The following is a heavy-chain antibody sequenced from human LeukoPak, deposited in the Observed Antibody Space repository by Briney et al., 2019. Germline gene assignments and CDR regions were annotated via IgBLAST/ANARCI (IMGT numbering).Heavy chain of an antibody. CDR1: GYTFTSYG. CDR2: ISAYNGNT. Sequence: ASVKVSCKASGYTFTSYGISWVRQAPGQGLEWMGWISAYNGNTNYAQKLQGRVTMTTDTSTSTAYMELRSLRSDDTAVYYCARRILGERDRRGGWFDPWGQGTLVTVSS. J-gene: IGHJ5*02. CDR3: ARRILGERDRRGGWFDP. V-gene: IGHV1-18*01. D-gene: IGHD3-16*01.